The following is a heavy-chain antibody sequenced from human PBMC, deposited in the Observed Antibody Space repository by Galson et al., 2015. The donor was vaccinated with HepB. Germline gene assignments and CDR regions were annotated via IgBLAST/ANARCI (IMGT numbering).Heavy chain of an antibody. D-gene: IGHD3-3*01. CDR2: IWYDGSNK. J-gene: IGHJ4*02. Sequence: SLRLSCAASGFTFSSYGMHWVRQAPGKGLEWVAVIWYDGSNKYYADSVKGRFTISRDNSKNTLYLQMNSLRAKDTAVYYCARDPSYYDFWNGRHEYYFDYWGQGTLVTVSS. V-gene: IGHV3-33*01. CDR3: ARDPSYYDFWNGRHEYYFDY. CDR1: GFTFSSYG.